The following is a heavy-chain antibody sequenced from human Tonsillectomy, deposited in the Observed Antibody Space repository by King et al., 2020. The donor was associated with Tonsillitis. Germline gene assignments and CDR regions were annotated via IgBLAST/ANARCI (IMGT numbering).Heavy chain of an antibody. D-gene: IGHD6-13*01. V-gene: IGHV1-18*01. CDR2: FSEFNGNT. CDR3: ARGLALRGTSWAPDN. J-gene: IGHJ4*02. Sequence: QLVQSGPEVKNPGASVKVSCKVSGYSFSNFGISWVRQAPGQGLEWRGWFSEFNGNTHYAQKFQGRVTMTTDTYTNTGYMELRDLRSDDTAVYYCARGLALRGTSWAPDNWGQGTLVTVSS. CDR1: GYSFSNFG.